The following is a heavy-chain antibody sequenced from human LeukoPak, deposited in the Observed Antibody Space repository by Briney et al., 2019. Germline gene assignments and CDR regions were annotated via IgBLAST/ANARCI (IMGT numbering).Heavy chain of an antibody. V-gene: IGHV4-59*11. CDR2: IYYSGST. D-gene: IGHD1-26*01. CDR1: GGSISSRY. J-gene: IGHJ4*02. Sequence: SETLSLTCSVSGGSISSRYWSWIRQPPGKGLEWIGYIYYSGSTKYNPSLKSRVTLSIDTSKQKFSLRLSSVTAADTAVYYCARDLRGGADFDFWGQGTLVTVSS. CDR3: ARDLRGGADFDF.